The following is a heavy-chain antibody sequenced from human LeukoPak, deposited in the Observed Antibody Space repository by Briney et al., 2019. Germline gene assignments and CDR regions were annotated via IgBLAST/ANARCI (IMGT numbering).Heavy chain of an antibody. J-gene: IGHJ4*02. D-gene: IGHD5-18*01. Sequence: KTGGSLRLSCAASGFTFTSYALSWVRQPPGKGLEWIGTIHHSGNTYYNPSLNSRVTISVDTSKNQFSLQLSSVTAADTALYYCARLQYSYGHFDYWGQGTLVTVSS. CDR2: IHHSGNT. V-gene: IGHV4-38-2*01. CDR1: GFTFTSYA. CDR3: ARLQYSYGHFDY.